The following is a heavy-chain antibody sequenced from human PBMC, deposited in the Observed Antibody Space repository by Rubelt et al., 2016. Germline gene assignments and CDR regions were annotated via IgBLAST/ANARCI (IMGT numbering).Heavy chain of an antibody. CDR3: AKDDSGGWYY. CDR2: ISGSGGST. V-gene: IGHV3-23*04. CDR1: GFTFGDYA. D-gene: IGHD6-19*01. Sequence: EVQLVESGGGLVQPGRSLRLSCTASGFTFGDYAMSWFRQAPGKGLEWVSTISGSGGSTYYADSVKGRLTISRDNSKKTLYLQMNSLRVEDTAVYYCAKDDSGGWYYWGQGTLVTVSS. J-gene: IGHJ4*02.